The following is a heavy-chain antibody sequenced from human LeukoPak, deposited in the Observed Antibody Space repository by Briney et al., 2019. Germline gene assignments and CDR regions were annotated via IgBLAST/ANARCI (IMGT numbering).Heavy chain of an antibody. D-gene: IGHD6-13*01. Sequence: PSETLSLTCTVSGGSISSYYWSWIRQPPGKGLEWIGYIYYSGSTNYNPSLKSRVTISVDTSKNQFSLKLSSVTAADTAVYYCARTPSGVAAAGTEYYFDHWGQGTLVTVSS. V-gene: IGHV4-59*08. CDR1: GGSISSYY. CDR3: ARTPSGVAAAGTEYYFDH. CDR2: IYYSGST. J-gene: IGHJ4*02.